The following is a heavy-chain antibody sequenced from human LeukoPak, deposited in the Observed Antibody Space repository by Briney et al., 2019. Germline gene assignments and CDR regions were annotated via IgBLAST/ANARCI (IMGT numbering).Heavy chain of an antibody. CDR1: GFTFSNAW. CDR2: IKSKTDGGTT. D-gene: IGHD3-10*01. J-gene: IGHJ4*02. CDR3: TTSLWFGEFDY. V-gene: IGHV3-15*01. Sequence: TAGGSLRLSCAASGFTFSNAWMSWVRQAPGKGLEWVGRIKSKTDGGTTDYAAPVKGRFTISRDDSKNTLYLQMNSLKTEDTAVYYCTTSLWFGEFDYWGQGTLVTVSS.